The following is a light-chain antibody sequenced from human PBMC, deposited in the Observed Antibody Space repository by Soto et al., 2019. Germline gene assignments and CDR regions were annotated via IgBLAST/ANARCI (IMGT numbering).Light chain of an antibody. CDR3: QQYYSTPLT. V-gene: IGKV4-1*01. Sequence: VVMTQSPDSRAMSRCEMATINCKSSQRVLYSSNNKNYLVWYQQKPGQPPKLLIYWASTRESGVPDRFSGSGSGTDFTLTISSLQAEDVAVYYCQQYYSTPLTFGGGTKVDIK. CDR2: WAS. J-gene: IGKJ4*01. CDR1: QRVLYSSNNKNY.